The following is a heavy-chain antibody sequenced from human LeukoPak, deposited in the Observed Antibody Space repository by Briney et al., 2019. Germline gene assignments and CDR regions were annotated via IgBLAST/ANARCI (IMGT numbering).Heavy chain of an antibody. V-gene: IGHV4-34*01. J-gene: IGHJ4*02. CDR2: INHSGST. CDR1: GGSFSGYY. CDR3: ASGGSGSFDY. Sequence: PSETLSLTCAVYGGSFSGYYWSWIRQPPGKGLEWIGEINHSGSTNYNPSLKSRVTIPVDTSKNQFSLKLSSVTAADTAVYYCASGGSGSFDYWGQGTLVTVSS. D-gene: IGHD3-10*01.